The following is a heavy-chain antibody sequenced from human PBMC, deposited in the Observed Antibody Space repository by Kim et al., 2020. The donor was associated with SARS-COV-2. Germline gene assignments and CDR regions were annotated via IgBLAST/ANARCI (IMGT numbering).Heavy chain of an antibody. CDR1: GGSINNYY. CDR3: TREVDS. CDR2: IHPSGST. J-gene: IGHJ4*02. Sequence: SETLSLTCTVSGGSINNYYWSWIRQPAGKGLEWIGRIHPSGSTNYNPSLKSRISMSVDTSKNQFSLQLSSVTAADTAVYYCTREVDSWGQGTLVTVSS. V-gene: IGHV4-4*07.